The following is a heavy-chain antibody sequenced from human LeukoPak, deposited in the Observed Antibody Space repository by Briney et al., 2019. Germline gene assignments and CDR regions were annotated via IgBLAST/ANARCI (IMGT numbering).Heavy chain of an antibody. D-gene: IGHD6-19*01. Sequence: GGSLRLSCAASGFTFSSYWMSWVRQAPGKGLEWVANIKQDESEKYYVDSVKGRFSISRDNAKNTLYLQMNSLRAEDTAVYYCAKGDSSGWGYFDYWGQGTLVTVSS. CDR3: AKGDSSGWGYFDY. J-gene: IGHJ4*02. CDR1: GFTFSSYW. V-gene: IGHV3-7*03. CDR2: IKQDESEK.